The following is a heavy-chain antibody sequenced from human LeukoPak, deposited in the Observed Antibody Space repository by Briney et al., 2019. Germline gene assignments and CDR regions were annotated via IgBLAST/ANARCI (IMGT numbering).Heavy chain of an antibody. CDR3: AKDRGAAAGTPEALDY. CDR2: ISGSGGST. V-gene: IGHV3-23*01. D-gene: IGHD6-13*01. J-gene: IGHJ4*02. CDR1: GFTFSSYA. Sequence: GGSLRLSCAASGFTFSSYAMSWVRQAPGKGLEWVSGISGSGGSTYYADSVKGRFTISRDNSKNTLYLQMNSLRAEDTAVYYCAKDRGAAAGTPEALDYWGQGTLVTVSS.